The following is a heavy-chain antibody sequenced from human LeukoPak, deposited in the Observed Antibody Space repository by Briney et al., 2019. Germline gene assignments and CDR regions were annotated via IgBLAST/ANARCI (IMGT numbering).Heavy chain of an antibody. D-gene: IGHD2-15*01. V-gene: IGHV1-69*04. CDR1: GYTFTNYG. J-gene: IGHJ5*02. Sequence: SVEVSCKASGYTFTNYGISWVRQAPGQGLEWMGRIIPILGIANYAQKFQGRVTITADKSTSTAYMELSSLRSEDTAVYYCARDPLYCSGGSCYRTNWFDPWGQGTLVTVSS. CDR3: ARDPLYCSGGSCYRTNWFDP. CDR2: IIPILGIA.